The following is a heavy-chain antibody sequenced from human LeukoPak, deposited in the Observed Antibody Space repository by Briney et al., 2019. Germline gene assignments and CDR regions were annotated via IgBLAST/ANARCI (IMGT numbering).Heavy chain of an antibody. Sequence: AGSLQISCYGSGCFITSYWIGWGRQLPAKGLEWMGIIYPGDSHTRHSPSFQGQVTISADQSISTAYLQWSSLKASETAMYYCARRVGATAGAVDIWGDGTTVSVSS. CDR2: IYPGDSHT. V-gene: IGHV5-51*01. CDR3: ARRVGATAGAVDI. J-gene: IGHJ3*02. CDR1: GCFITSYW. D-gene: IGHD1-26*01.